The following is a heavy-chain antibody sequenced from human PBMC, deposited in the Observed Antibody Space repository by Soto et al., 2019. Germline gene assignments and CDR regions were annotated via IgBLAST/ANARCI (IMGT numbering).Heavy chain of an antibody. CDR2: IYHSGST. D-gene: IGHD3-16*02. Sequence: PSVTKSVTCTVAGGNISSGGYSWSWIKKPPGKGLEWIGYIYHSGSTYYNPSLKSRVTISVDRSKNQFSLKLSSVTAADTAVYYCARWGDMITFGGVIPYGMDVWGQGTTVTVSS. J-gene: IGHJ6*02. V-gene: IGHV4-30-2*01. CDR3: ARWGDMITFGGVIPYGMDV. CDR1: GGNISSGGYS.